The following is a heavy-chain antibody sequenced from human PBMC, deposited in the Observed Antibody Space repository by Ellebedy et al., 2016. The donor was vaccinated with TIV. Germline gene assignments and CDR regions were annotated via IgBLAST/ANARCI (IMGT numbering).Heavy chain of an antibody. Sequence: GESLKISCAASGFTFSSYAMSWVRQAPGKGLEWVAFINPDGSKKYYADSVKGRFTISRDSAKNSLYLQMNTLGGEDTAVYYCSNVEWYRSDYWGQGTLVTVSS. V-gene: IGHV3-7*01. J-gene: IGHJ4*02. CDR3: SNVEWYRSDY. D-gene: IGHD3-3*01. CDR2: INPDGSKK. CDR1: GFTFSSYA.